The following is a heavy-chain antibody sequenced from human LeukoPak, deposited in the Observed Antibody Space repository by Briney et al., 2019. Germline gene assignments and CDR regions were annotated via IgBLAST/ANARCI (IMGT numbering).Heavy chain of an antibody. CDR1: GYTFTTYG. J-gene: IGHJ6*03. CDR3: ARDSERYCGGDCYSYYYYMDV. CDR2: ISACNGNT. Sequence: EASVRVSCKASGYTFTTYGINWVRQAPGQGLEWMGWISACNGNTNYAQKLQGRVTMTTDTSTSTAYMELSSLRSEDTAVYYCARDSERYCGGDCYSYYYYMDVWGKGTTVTVSS. D-gene: IGHD2-21*01. V-gene: IGHV1-18*01.